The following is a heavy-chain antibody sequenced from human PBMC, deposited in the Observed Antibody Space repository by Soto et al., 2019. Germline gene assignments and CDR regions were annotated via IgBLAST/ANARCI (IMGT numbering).Heavy chain of an antibody. D-gene: IGHD2-2*01. CDR2: IRSEGNTYAT. V-gene: IGHV3-73*02. Sequence: EVQLVETGGGLVQPGGSLKLSCAASGFALSGSTMHWVRQASGKGLEWVGRIRSEGNTYATSYAASVQGRFTISRDVSKNTAFLEMNSLKTEDTAVYYCTKPIPASVYYYGMDVWGQGTTVTVSS. J-gene: IGHJ6*02. CDR1: GFALSGST. CDR3: TKPIPASVYYYGMDV.